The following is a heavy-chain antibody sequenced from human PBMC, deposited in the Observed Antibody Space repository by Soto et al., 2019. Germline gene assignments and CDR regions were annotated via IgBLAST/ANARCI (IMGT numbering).Heavy chain of an antibody. Sequence: PSETLSLTCTVSGGSISTYYWSWIRQPPGKGLEWIGYIYYSGSTNYNPSLRSRVTMSVDTSKNQFSLKLSSVTAADTAVYYCARLIATAATPLDYWGQGTLLPVSS. CDR1: GGSISTYY. J-gene: IGHJ4*02. D-gene: IGHD6-13*01. CDR2: IYYSGST. V-gene: IGHV4-59*08. CDR3: ARLIATAATPLDY.